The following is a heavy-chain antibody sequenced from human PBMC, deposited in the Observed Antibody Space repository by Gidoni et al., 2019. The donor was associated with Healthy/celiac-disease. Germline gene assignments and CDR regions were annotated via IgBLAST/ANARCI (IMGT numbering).Heavy chain of an antibody. CDR1: GYTFTGYY. D-gene: IGHD4-17*01. Sequence: QVQLVQSGAEVKKPGPSVKVSCKASGYTFTGYYMHWVRQAPGQGLEWMGWINPNSGGTNYAQKFQGWVTMTRDTSISTAYMELSRLRSDDTAVYYCARGAATVTTERVLDFDYWGQGTLVTVSS. V-gene: IGHV1-2*04. J-gene: IGHJ4*02. CDR3: ARGAATVTTERVLDFDY. CDR2: INPNSGGT.